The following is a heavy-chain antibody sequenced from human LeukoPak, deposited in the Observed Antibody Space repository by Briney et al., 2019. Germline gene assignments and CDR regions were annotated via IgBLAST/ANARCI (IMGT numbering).Heavy chain of an antibody. J-gene: IGHJ4*02. D-gene: IGHD3-16*02. CDR1: GFTFSSYW. CDR3: SRGAPHPID. CDR2: INSDGKTT. V-gene: IGHV3-74*01. Sequence: SGGSLRLSCAASGFTFSSYWTHWVRQAPGKGLVWVSRINSDGKTTSYADSVKGRVPISRDNAKNTLSLQVNSLRADDTAVYYCSRGAPHPIDWGQGTLVTVSS.